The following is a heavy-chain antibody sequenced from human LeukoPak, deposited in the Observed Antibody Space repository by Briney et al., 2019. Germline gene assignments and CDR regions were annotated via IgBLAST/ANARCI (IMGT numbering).Heavy chain of an antibody. CDR1: GYTFTSYA. D-gene: IGHD2-2*01. CDR3: ARVGGSTSYNWFDP. Sequence: ASVKVSCTASGYTFTSYAMHWVRQAPGQRLEWMGWINAGNGNTKYSQKFQGRVTITRDTSASTAYMELSSLRSEDTAVYYCARVGGSTSYNWFDPWGQGTLVTVSS. J-gene: IGHJ5*02. CDR2: INAGNGNT. V-gene: IGHV1-3*01.